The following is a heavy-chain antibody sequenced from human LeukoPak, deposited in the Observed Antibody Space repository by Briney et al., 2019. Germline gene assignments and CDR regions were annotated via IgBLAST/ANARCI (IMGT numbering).Heavy chain of an antibody. J-gene: IGHJ4*02. D-gene: IGHD2-8*01. CDR3: VRHKSNGGGSLDF. CDR2: ISWDGSRT. Sequence: GESLRLSCAASGFIFEEEIMHWVRQAPGRGLEWVSLISWDGSRTYYADSVKGRFTISRDNNEYSLYLQMTNLRSEDTALYYCVRHKSNGGGSLDFWGQGTLVTVSS. CDR1: GFIFEEEI. V-gene: IGHV3-43*01.